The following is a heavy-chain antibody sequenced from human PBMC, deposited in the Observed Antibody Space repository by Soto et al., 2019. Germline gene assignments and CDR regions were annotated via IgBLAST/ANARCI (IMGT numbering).Heavy chain of an antibody. CDR3: SRDHLILPAHDFFYGSDV. J-gene: IGHJ6*02. Sequence: GGSLRLSCEVSGFTFSMYSMSWVRQTPGKGLEWVAKIPQDGVDGHYADSVKGRSNIARDNGKNALYLQMNNLRAEDTAVYYCSRDHLILPAHDFFYGSDVWGRGATVTVSS. D-gene: IGHD3-22*01. CDR1: GFTFSMYS. CDR2: IPQDGVDG. V-gene: IGHV3-7*03.